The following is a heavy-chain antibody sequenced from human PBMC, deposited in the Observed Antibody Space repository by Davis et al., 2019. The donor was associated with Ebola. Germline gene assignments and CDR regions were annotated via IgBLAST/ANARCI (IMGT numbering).Heavy chain of an antibody. Sequence: PGGSLRLSCAASGFTFSYHYMDWVRQAPGKGLEWVSRTKDKANSYTTEYAASVRGRFTISRDDSKSSLYLQMNSLKTEDTAVYYCARDTAAAMDVWGQGTTVTVSS. CDR1: GFTFSYHY. J-gene: IGHJ6*02. V-gene: IGHV3-72*01. CDR2: TKDKANSYTT. CDR3: ARDTAAAMDV. D-gene: IGHD6-25*01.